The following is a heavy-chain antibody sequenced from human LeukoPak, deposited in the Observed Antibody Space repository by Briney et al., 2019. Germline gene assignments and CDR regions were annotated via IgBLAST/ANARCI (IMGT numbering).Heavy chain of an antibody. CDR1: GFTFSSYA. V-gene: IGHV3-30*01. Sequence: GRSLRLSCAASGFTFSSYAMHWVRQAPGKGLEWVAVISYDGSNKYYADSVKGRFTISRDNSKNTLYLQMNGLRAEDTAVYYCASVGPFRPAASEAHNWFDPWGQGTLVTVSS. CDR3: ASVGPFRPAASEAHNWFDP. J-gene: IGHJ5*02. CDR2: ISYDGSNK. D-gene: IGHD1-26*01.